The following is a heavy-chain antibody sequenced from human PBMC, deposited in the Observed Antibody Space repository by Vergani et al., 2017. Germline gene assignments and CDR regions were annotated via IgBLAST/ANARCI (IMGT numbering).Heavy chain of an antibody. D-gene: IGHD1-7*01. CDR2: ISGSGHTK. CDR1: GFTFSDYY. V-gene: IGHV3-11*04. CDR3: ARDLLPGTLLLLAY. Sequence: QVQLVESGGGLVKPGGSLRLSCAASGFTFSDYYMTWIRQAPGKGLEWISYISGSGHTKYYADSVKGRVAISRDNAKNSLYLQMNNLRVEDTAVYYCARDLLPGTLLLLAYWGQGTLISVSS. J-gene: IGHJ4*02.